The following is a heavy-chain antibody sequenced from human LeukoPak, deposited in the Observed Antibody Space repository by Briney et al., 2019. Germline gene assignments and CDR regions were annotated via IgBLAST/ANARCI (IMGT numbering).Heavy chain of an antibody. D-gene: IGHD3-16*01. J-gene: IGHJ4*02. CDR3: ARQTGSYGFRDY. V-gene: IGHV4-38-2*02. CDR2: VYHTGST. CDR1: GYSISSSSS. Sequence: SETLSLTCTVSGYSISSSSSWGWIRQPPGEGLEWIGSVYHTGSTYYNPSLKSRVTISADTSKNQFSLKLSSVTAADTAVYYCARQTGSYGFRDYWGQGTLVTVSS.